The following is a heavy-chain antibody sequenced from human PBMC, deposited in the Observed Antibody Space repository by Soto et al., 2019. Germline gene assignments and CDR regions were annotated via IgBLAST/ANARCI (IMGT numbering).Heavy chain of an antibody. D-gene: IGHD5-18*01. CDR1: GYSFTSYW. CDR2: IDPSDSYT. CDR3: ASPSPGGLREYSYDYYYGMDV. V-gene: IGHV5-10-1*01. Sequence: PGESLKISCKGSGYSFTSYWISWVRQMPGKGLEWMGRIDPSDSYTNYSPSFQGHVTISADKSISTAYLQWSSLKASDTAMYYCASPSPGGLREYSYDYYYGMDVWGQGTTVTVSS. J-gene: IGHJ6*02.